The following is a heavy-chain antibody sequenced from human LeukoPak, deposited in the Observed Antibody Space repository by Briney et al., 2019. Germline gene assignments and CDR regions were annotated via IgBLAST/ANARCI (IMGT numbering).Heavy chain of an antibody. J-gene: IGHJ4*02. CDR1: GFTFSSYA. V-gene: IGHV3-23*01. CDR3: TKDGYSGSYYFDY. CDR2: ISGSGGST. Sequence: GGSLRLSCAASGFTFSSYAMSWVRQAPGKGLEWVSAISGSGGSTYYADSVKGRFTISRDNSKNTLYLQMNSLRAEDTAVYYCTKDGYSGSYYFDYWGQGTLVTVSS. D-gene: IGHD5-12*01.